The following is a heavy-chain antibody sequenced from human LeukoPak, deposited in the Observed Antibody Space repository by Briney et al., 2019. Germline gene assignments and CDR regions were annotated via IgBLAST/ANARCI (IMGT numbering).Heavy chain of an antibody. CDR1: GGTFSSYA. J-gene: IGHJ5*02. V-gene: IGHV1-69*05. CDR3: ARAQSWQQLRNWFDP. D-gene: IGHD6-13*01. Sequence: GASVKVSCKASGGTFSSYAISWVRQAPAQGLEWMGGILPIFGTANYARKFQSRVTITTDQSTSTAYMERSSVRAEDTAVYYCARAQSWQQLRNWFDPWGQGTLVTVSS. CDR2: ILPIFGTA.